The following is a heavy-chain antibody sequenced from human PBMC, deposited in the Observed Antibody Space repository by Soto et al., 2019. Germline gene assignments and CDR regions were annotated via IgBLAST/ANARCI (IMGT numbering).Heavy chain of an antibody. D-gene: IGHD3-22*01. CDR2: ISGSGGST. V-gene: IGHV3-23*01. Sequence: PGGSLRLSCAASGFTFSSYAMSWVRQAPGKGLEWVSAISGSGGSTYYADSVKGRFTISRDNSKNTLCLQMNSLRAEDTAVYYCAKDYYYDSSGYYPLFDYWGQGTLVTVSS. J-gene: IGHJ4*02. CDR3: AKDYYYDSSGYYPLFDY. CDR1: GFTFSSYA.